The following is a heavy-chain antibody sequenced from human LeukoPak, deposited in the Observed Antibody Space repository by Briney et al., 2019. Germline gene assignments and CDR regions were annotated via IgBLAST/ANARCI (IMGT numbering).Heavy chain of an antibody. J-gene: IGHJ6*02. D-gene: IGHD6-19*01. CDR3: ARGYGSDYXYGMDV. V-gene: IGHV3-72*01. CDR2: TRNKANSYTT. Sequence: GGSLRLSCAASGFTFSDHYMDWVRQAPGKGLEWVGRTRNKANSYTTEYAASVKGRFTISRDDSKNSLYLQMNSLKTEDTAVYYCARGYGSDYXYGMDVWGQGTTVTVSS. CDR1: GFTFSDHY.